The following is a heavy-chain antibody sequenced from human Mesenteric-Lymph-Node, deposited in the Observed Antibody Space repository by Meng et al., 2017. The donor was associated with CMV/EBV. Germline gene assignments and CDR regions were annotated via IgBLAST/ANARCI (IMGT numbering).Heavy chain of an antibody. V-gene: IGHV1-2*02. CDR2: INPNSGGT. D-gene: IGHD3-3*01. J-gene: IGHJ4*02. CDR3: AREKKDFWSGFFDS. Sequence: ASVKVSCKASGYTFTGYYMHWVRQAPGQGLEWMGWINPNSGGTNYAQKFQGRVTMTRDTSISTAYMELSRLRSDDTAVYYCAREKKDFWSGFFDSWGQGTLVTVSS. CDR1: GYTFTGYY.